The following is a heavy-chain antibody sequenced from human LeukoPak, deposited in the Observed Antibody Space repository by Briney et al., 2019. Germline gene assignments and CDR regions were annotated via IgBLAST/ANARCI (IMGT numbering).Heavy chain of an antibody. CDR1: GFTLSSYA. V-gene: IGHV3-23*01. CDR3: AKAPVTTCSGAYCYPFDY. J-gene: IGHJ4*02. Sequence: GGSLRLSCAASGFTLSSYAMSWVRQGPGKGLEWASAISVSGNTYHADSVKGRFTISRDSYKNTLYLQMNSLRAEDAAVYYCAKAPVTTCSGAYCYPFDYWGQGTLVTVSS. CDR2: ISVSGNT. D-gene: IGHD2-15*01.